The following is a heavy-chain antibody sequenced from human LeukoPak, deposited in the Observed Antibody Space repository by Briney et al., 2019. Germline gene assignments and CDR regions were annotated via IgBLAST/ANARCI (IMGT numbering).Heavy chain of an antibody. V-gene: IGHV3-7*01. D-gene: IGHD6-6*01. CDR3: ARIPYSSSLTDAFDI. CDR2: IKQDGSEK. Sequence: GGSLRLSCAASGFTFSTYWMIWVRQAPGKGLEWVVNIKQDGSEKYYVDSVKGRFTISRDNAKNSLFLQMNSLRGEDTAVYYCARIPYSSSLTDAFDIWGQGTMVTVYS. J-gene: IGHJ3*02. CDR1: GFTFSTYW.